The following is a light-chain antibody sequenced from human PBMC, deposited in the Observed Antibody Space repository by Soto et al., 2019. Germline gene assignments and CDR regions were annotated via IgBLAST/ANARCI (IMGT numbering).Light chain of an antibody. Sequence: DVVLSQTPLSLSVTPGQPASISCTSSQSLLSTSGKTFLYWYLQKPGQPPQLLIYEVSNRFSGVPDKFSGSGSGTDFTLRISRVEAEDVGVYYCMQSTQVPLTFGGGTKVEIK. V-gene: IGKV2D-29*01. CDR2: EVS. J-gene: IGKJ4*01. CDR1: QSLLSTSGKTF. CDR3: MQSTQVPLT.